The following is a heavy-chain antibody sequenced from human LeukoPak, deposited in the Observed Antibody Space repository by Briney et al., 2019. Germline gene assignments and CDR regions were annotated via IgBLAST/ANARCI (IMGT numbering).Heavy chain of an antibody. CDR2: IHNSGTT. CDR1: GASASNFF. D-gene: IGHD4-17*01. J-gene: IGHJ4*02. V-gene: IGHV4-59*02. CDR3: ARDPAGDYGY. Sequence: SETLPLTCSVSGASASNFFWSWIRQPPGKALEWIGYIHNSGTTKYNPSLKGRVSMSMDTSKNQFSLNVVSVSSTDTAVYYCARDPAGDYGYWGQGTLVTVSS.